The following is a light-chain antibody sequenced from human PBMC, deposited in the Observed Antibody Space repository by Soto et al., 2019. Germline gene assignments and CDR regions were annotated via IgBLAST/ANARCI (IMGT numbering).Light chain of an antibody. CDR2: EVS. CDR1: SSDVGGYNY. CDR3: SSDTRSSTLFV. Sequence: QSALTQPASVSGSPGQSVTISCTGTSSDVGGYNYVSWYQQHPGKAPKLMIYEVSNRPSGVSNRLSGSKSGNTASQTISGLQAEDEADYYCSSDTRSSTLFVFGTGTKLTVL. V-gene: IGLV2-14*01. J-gene: IGLJ1*01.